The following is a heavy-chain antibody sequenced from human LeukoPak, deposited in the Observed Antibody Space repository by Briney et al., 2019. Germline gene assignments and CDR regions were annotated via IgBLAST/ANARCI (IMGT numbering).Heavy chain of an antibody. CDR2: IIPIFGTA. Sequence: ASVKVSCKASGGTFSSYAISWVRQAPGQGLEWMGGIIPIFGTANYAQKFQGRVTITADESTSTAYMELSSLRSDDTAVYYCAREKLVATMKYYYYGMDVWGQGTTVTVSS. J-gene: IGHJ6*02. CDR3: AREKLVATMKYYYYGMDV. CDR1: GGTFSSYA. D-gene: IGHD5-12*01. V-gene: IGHV1-69*13.